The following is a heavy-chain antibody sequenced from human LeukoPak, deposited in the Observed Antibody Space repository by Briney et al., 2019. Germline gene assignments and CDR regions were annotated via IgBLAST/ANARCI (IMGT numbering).Heavy chain of an antibody. Sequence: SSETLSLTCTVSGGSISSYSWSWIRQPAGKGLEWIGRIYTSGSTNYNPSLKSRVTMSVDTSKNQFSLKLSSVTAADTAVYYCARVKSIAATLTEYYGDYWGQGTLVTVSS. V-gene: IGHV4-4*07. CDR1: GGSISSYS. CDR3: ARVKSIAATLTEYYGDY. J-gene: IGHJ4*02. D-gene: IGHD6-6*01. CDR2: IYTSGST.